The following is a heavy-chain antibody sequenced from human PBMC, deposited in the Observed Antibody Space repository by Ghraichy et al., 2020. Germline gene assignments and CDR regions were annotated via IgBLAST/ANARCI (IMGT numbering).Heavy chain of an antibody. CDR2: ITVSGGRT. V-gene: IGHV3-23*01. CDR3: AKPGLSSSWFPTFDC. D-gene: IGHD6-13*01. Sequence: GESLNISCVASGFTFSDFAMNWVRQAPGKGLEWVSTITVSGGRTYYADSVKGRFTISRDNSENTLYLQMNSLRAEDTAVYFCAKPGLSSSWFPTFDCWGQGTLVTVSS. J-gene: IGHJ4*02. CDR1: GFTFSDFA.